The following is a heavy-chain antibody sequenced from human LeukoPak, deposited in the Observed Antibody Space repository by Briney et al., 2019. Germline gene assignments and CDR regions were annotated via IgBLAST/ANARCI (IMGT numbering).Heavy chain of an antibody. Sequence: GGSLRLSCAASGFTFSSYAMSWARQAPGKGLEWVSAISGSGGSTYYADSVKGRFTISRDNSKNTLYLQMNSLGAEDTAVYYCAKAPPPVYYYDSSGYFDYWGQGTLVTVSS. CDR1: GFTFSSYA. J-gene: IGHJ4*02. V-gene: IGHV3-23*01. D-gene: IGHD3-22*01. CDR3: AKAPPPVYYYDSSGYFDY. CDR2: ISGSGGST.